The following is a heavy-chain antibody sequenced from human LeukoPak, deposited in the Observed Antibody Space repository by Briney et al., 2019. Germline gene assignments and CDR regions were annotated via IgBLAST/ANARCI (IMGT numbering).Heavy chain of an antibody. CDR1: GGSISSGGYY. CDR3: ARHGPIVQVVRALDV. Sequence: SQTLSLTCTVSGGSISSGGYYWSWIRQHPGKGLEWIGYIYYSGSTNYNPSLTSRVTISVDTSKNQFSLKLSSVTAADTAVYYCARHGPIVQVVRALDVWGQGTMVTVSS. J-gene: IGHJ3*01. V-gene: IGHV4-31*03. D-gene: IGHD6-6*01. CDR2: IYYSGST.